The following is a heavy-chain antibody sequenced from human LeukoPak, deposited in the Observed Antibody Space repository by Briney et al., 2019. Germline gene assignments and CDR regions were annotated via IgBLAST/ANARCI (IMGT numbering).Heavy chain of an antibody. D-gene: IGHD3-10*01. CDR2: ISSSSSYI. CDR3: AREAYYYVYYFDY. J-gene: IGHJ4*02. CDR1: GFTFSSYS. Sequence: PGGSLRLSCAASGFTFSSYSMNWVRQAPGKGLEWVSSISSSSSYIYYADSVKGRFTISRDNSKNTLYLQMNSLRAEDTAVYYCAREAYYYVYYFDYWGQGTLVTVSS. V-gene: IGHV3-21*01.